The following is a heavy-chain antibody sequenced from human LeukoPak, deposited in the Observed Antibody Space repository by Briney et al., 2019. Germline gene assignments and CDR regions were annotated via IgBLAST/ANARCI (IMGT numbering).Heavy chain of an antibody. J-gene: IGHJ4*02. CDR3: TRVGYIDEGIDY. D-gene: IGHD5-24*01. Sequence: RGSLRLSCVASGFPFSSYWMTWVRQAPGKGLEWVANIKQDGSKKSYVDSVKGRFTISRDNAKNSLYLQMNSLRAEDTAIYYCTRVGYIDEGIDYWGQGTLVTVSS. CDR1: GFPFSSYW. CDR2: IKQDGSKK. V-gene: IGHV3-7*04.